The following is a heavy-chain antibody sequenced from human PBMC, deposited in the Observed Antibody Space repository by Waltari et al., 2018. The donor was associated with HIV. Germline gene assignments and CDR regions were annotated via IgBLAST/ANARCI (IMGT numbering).Heavy chain of an antibody. D-gene: IGHD3-10*01. Sequence: EVQLVESGGGLVQPGRSLRLSCAASGFTFSDYPMTWVRQAPGKGLECVSSISWNSVSIRYVDSVKGRFTISRDNAKNSLYLQMNSLRAEDTALYYCAKDRGGWFGEFSTFDPWGQGTLVTVSS. J-gene: IGHJ5*02. CDR2: ISWNSVSI. CDR1: GFTFSDYP. V-gene: IGHV3-9*01. CDR3: AKDRGGWFGEFSTFDP.